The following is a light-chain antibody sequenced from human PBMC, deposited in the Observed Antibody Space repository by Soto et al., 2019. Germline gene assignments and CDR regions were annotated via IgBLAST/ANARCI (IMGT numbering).Light chain of an antibody. CDR1: SSDVGSFNY. J-gene: IGLJ1*01. Sequence: QSALTQPASVSGSPGQSITISCTATSSDVGSFNYVSWYQHHPGKAPKLMIYEVTSRPSGVSNRFSGSKSGNTASMTISGLQAEDEADYYCVSYATSTPLYVFGSGTKLT. CDR3: VSYATSTPLYV. CDR2: EVT. V-gene: IGLV2-14*01.